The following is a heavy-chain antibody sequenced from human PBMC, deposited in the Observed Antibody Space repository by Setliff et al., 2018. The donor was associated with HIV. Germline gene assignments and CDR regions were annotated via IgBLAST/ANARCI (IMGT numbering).Heavy chain of an antibody. J-gene: IGHJ1*01. CDR3: ATIRAYYYDSSGQEYFQY. D-gene: IGHD3-22*01. CDR1: GYTFIDHY. Sequence: GASVKVSCKISGYTFIDHYIHWVQQAPGKGLEWMGRVDPEDGETITAEKFQGRVTMTADRSTDTIYMELSSLRSEDTAVYYCATIRAYYYDSSGQEYFQYWGHGTLVTVSS. V-gene: IGHV1-69-2*01. CDR2: VDPEDGET.